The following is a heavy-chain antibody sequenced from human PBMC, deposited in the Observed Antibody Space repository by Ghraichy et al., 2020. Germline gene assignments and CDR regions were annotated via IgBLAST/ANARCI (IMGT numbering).Heavy chain of an antibody. CDR2: INPNSGGT. CDR1: GYTFTGYY. Sequence: ASVKVSCKASGYTFTGYYMHWVRQAPGQGLEWMGWINPNSGGTNYAQKFQGRVTMTRDTSISTAYMELSRLRSDDTAVYYCARGNWGGSYRGIWDYWGQGTLVTVSS. CDR3: ARGNWGGSYRGIWDY. D-gene: IGHD1-26*01. J-gene: IGHJ4*02. V-gene: IGHV1-2*02.